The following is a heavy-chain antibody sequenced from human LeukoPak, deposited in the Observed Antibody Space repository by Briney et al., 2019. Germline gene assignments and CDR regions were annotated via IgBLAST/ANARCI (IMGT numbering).Heavy chain of an antibody. J-gene: IGHJ4*02. CDR1: GGTFSSYA. Sequence: GASVKVSCKASGGTFSSYAISWVRQAPGQGLEWMGGIIPIFGTANYAQKFQGRVTITADESTSTAYMELSSLGSEDTAVYYCARPKNGHYYGSGSYHYWGQGTLVTVSS. CDR2: IIPIFGTA. V-gene: IGHV1-69*13. D-gene: IGHD3-10*01. CDR3: ARPKNGHYYGSGSYHY.